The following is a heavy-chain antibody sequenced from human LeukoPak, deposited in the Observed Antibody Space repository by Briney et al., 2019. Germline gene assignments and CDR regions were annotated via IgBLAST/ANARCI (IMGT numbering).Heavy chain of an antibody. V-gene: IGHV3-49*03. CDR1: GFTFGDYA. CDR3: TGCFGSPVSGWFDP. D-gene: IGHD3-10*01. CDR2: IRSKAYGGTT. J-gene: IGHJ5*02. Sequence: GGSLRLSCTASGFTFGDYAMSWFRQAPGKGLEWVGFIRSKAYGGTTEYAASVKGRFTISRDDSKSIAYLQMNSLKTEDPAVYYCTGCFGSPVSGWFDPWGQGTLVTVSS.